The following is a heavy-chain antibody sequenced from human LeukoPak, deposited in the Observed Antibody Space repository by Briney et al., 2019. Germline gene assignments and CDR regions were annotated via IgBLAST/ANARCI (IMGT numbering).Heavy chain of an antibody. CDR1: GYPFTAYE. CDR2: VHPDTGYA. Sequence: ASVKVACKTSGYPFTAYEINWVRHAAGQGLEWMGWVHPDTGYADYAQKFQGRVTMTSDTSISTAYMELSSLRSDDTAVYFCARGPPNDPLGQGTLVTVSS. V-gene: IGHV1-8*01. J-gene: IGHJ5*02. CDR3: ARGPPNDP.